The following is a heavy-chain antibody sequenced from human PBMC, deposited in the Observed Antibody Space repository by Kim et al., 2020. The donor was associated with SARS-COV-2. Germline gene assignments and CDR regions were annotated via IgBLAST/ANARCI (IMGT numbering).Heavy chain of an antibody. J-gene: IGHJ4*02. CDR3: GDGGGGDGGY. V-gene: IGHV4-59*13. CDR2: LSHIGTT. Sequence: SETLSLTCSVSGASISSSYWTWIRQPPGKGLEWIGYLSHIGTTHYSPTLQSRVTILVDRSKNQSSLGLSTVTAADPAFFYCGDGGGGDGGYWGQGTLVAVSS. D-gene: IGHD3-16*01. CDR1: GASISSSY.